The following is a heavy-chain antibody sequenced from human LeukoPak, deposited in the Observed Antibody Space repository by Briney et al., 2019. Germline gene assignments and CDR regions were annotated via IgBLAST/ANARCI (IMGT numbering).Heavy chain of an antibody. CDR1: GFTFSSYA. D-gene: IGHD6-19*01. V-gene: IGHV3-23*01. CDR2: ISGSGGST. Sequence: GGSLRLSCAASGFTFSSYAMSWVRQAPGKGLEWVSAISGSGGSTYYADSVKGRFTISRDNSKNTLYLQMNSLRAEDTAVYYCARVGSSGWYGSLDYWGQGTLVTVSS. J-gene: IGHJ4*02. CDR3: ARVGSSGWYGSLDY.